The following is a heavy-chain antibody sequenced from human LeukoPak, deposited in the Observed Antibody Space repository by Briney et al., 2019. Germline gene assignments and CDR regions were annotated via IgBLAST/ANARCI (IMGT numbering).Heavy chain of an antibody. CDR1: GFTFSNAS. Sequence: GGSLRLSCAASGFTFSNASMNCVRHAPGNGLEWVGRIKRIADGGTTDYAAPVKGRFTISREDSKNTLYLQTNSLKTEDTAVYFCITPLSGNYYGEFEYWGQGTLVTVSS. V-gene: IGHV3-15*01. J-gene: IGHJ4*02. D-gene: IGHD1-26*01. CDR2: IKRIADGGTT. CDR3: ITPLSGNYYGEFEY.